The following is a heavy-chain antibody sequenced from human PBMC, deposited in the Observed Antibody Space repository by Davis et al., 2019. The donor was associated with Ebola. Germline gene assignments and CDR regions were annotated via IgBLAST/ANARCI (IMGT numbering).Heavy chain of an antibody. CDR1: GGTFSSFG. CDR3: AREGRVDRSMEKYFYHYMDV. J-gene: IGHJ6*03. V-gene: IGHV1-69*13. Sequence: SVKVSCKVSGGTFSSFGISWVRRAPGQGLEWLGGIIPMFRSPNYAQKFQGRITIIADDSTRTVYMELNSLGSEDTAVYFCAREGRVDRSMEKYFYHYMDVWGKGTTVTVSS. CDR2: IIPMFRSP. D-gene: IGHD5-18*01.